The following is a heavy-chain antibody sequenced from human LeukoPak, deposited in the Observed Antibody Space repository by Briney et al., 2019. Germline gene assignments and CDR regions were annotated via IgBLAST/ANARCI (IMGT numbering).Heavy chain of an antibody. Sequence: SGGPLRLSCAASGFTFSSYVMIWVRQAPGKGLEWVSGVSGSGDSTYYADSVKGRFTISRDNSKNALYLQMKSLRDEDTALYYCAKGRQNYYRSGNYFDYWGQGTLVTVSS. CDR2: VSGSGDST. D-gene: IGHD3-10*01. CDR3: AKGRQNYYRSGNYFDY. J-gene: IGHJ4*02. V-gene: IGHV3-23*01. CDR1: GFTFSSYV.